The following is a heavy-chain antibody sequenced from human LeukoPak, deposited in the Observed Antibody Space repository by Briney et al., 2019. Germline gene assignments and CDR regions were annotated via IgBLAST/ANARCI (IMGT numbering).Heavy chain of an antibody. CDR3: ARAGEDGYSSSWYPYNWFDP. Sequence: PGGSLRLSCAASGFTFSSYAMSWVRQAPGKGLEWVSSISSSSSYIYYADSVKGRFTISRDNAKNSLYLQMNSLRAEDTAVYYCARAGEDGYSSSWYPYNWFDPWGQGTLVTVSS. J-gene: IGHJ5*02. CDR1: GFTFSSYA. CDR2: ISSSSSYI. V-gene: IGHV3-21*01. D-gene: IGHD6-13*01.